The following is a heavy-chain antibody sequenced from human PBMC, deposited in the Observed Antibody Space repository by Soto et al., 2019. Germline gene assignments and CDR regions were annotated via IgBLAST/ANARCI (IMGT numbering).Heavy chain of an antibody. CDR1: GYTFTSYG. D-gene: IGHD1-26*01. CDR2: ISAYNGNT. CDR3: ARDPTRPSGSYYRAFWNSQDPFDY. V-gene: IGHV1-18*01. J-gene: IGHJ4*02. Sequence: ASVKVSCKASGYTFTSYGISWVRQAPGQGLEWMGWISAYNGNTNYAQKLQGRVTMTTDTSTSTAYMELRSLRSDDTAVYYCARDPTRPSGSYYRAFWNSQDPFDYWGQGTLVTVSS.